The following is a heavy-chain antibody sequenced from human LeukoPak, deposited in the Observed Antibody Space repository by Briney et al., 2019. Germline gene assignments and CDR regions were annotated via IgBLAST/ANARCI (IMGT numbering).Heavy chain of an antibody. V-gene: IGHV4-39*01. Sequence: SETLSLTCTVSGGSISSSSYYWGWIRQPPGKGLEWIGSIYYSESTYYNPSLKSRVTISVDTSKNQFSLKLSSVTAADTAVYYCARHRNYYDSSGYYLDYWGQGTLVTVSS. CDR2: IYYSEST. J-gene: IGHJ4*02. CDR1: GGSISSSSYY. D-gene: IGHD3-22*01. CDR3: ARHRNYYDSSGYYLDY.